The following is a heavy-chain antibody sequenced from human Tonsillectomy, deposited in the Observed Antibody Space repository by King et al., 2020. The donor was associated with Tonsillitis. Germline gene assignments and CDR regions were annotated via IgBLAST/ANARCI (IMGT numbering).Heavy chain of an antibody. V-gene: IGHV3-7*03. CDR1: GFTFINYW. CDR3: ARARDYGDGMDV. Sequence: VQLVESGGGLVQPGGSLRLSCAASGFTFINYWMSWVRQAPGKGLEWVANIKQDGSEAYYVDSVKGRFTISRDNAKNSLYLQMNSLRAEDTAVYYCARARDYGDGMDVWGQGTTVTVSS. D-gene: IGHD4-17*01. CDR2: IKQDGSEA. J-gene: IGHJ6*02.